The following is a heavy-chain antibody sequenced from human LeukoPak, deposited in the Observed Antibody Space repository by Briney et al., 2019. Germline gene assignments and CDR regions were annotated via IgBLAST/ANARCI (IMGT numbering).Heavy chain of an antibody. CDR3: ARDRGSSQTHDY. CDR2: ISYDGSNK. CDR1: GFTFSSYA. J-gene: IGHJ4*02. V-gene: IGHV3-30-3*01. D-gene: IGHD6-13*01. Sequence: GGSLRLSCAASGFTFSSYAMHWVRQAPGKGLEWVAVISYDGSNKYYADSVKGRFTISRDNSKNTLYLQMNSLRAEDTAVYYCARDRGSSQTHDYWGQGTLVTVSS.